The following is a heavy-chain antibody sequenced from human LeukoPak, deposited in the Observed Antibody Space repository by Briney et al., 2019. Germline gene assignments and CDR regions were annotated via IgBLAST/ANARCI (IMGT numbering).Heavy chain of an antibody. J-gene: IGHJ4*02. V-gene: IGHV3-53*01. Sequence: GGSLRLSCTVSGFTVSTNSMSWVRQAAGKGLEWVSFIYSDNTHYSDSGKGRFTISRDNSKNTLYLQMNSLRAEDTAVYYCARDGDFWSGYSGYFDYWGQGTPVTVSS. D-gene: IGHD3-3*01. CDR2: IYSDNT. CDR3: ARDGDFWSGYSGYFDY. CDR1: GFTVSTNS.